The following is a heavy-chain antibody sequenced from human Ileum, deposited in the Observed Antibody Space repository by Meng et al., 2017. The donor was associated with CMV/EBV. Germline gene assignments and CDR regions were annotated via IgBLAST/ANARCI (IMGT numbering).Heavy chain of an antibody. CDR3: AKALSFLGWGTSRDPFDI. Sequence: GESLKISCTTSGFTFSSFAMSWVRQAPGKGLEWVAVVSTSGGNSYYGDSVKGRFTVSRDDAKNTTFLLLNSLRTEDTAVYFCAKALSFLGWGTSRDPFDIWGQGTMVTVSS. CDR1: GFTFSSFA. V-gene: IGHV3-23*01. J-gene: IGHJ3*02. D-gene: IGHD2-2*01. CDR2: VSTSGGNS.